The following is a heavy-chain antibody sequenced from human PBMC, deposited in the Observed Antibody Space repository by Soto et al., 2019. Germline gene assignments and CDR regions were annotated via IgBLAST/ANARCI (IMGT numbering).Heavy chain of an antibody. CDR3: AKDGYYSGNYFDY. CDR2: ISYDGTNK. Sequence: QVQLVESGGGVVQPGRSLRLTCAASGFTFNSYGMHWVRQAPGKGLEWVAIISYDGTNKYYADFVKGRFTIARDNSKNTLYLQMNSLRAEDTAVYYCAKDGYYSGNYFDYWGQGTLVNVSS. J-gene: IGHJ4*02. CDR1: GFTFNSYG. D-gene: IGHD1-26*01. V-gene: IGHV3-30*18.